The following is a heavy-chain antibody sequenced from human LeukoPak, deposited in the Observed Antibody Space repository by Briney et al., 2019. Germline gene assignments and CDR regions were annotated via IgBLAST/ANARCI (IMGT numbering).Heavy chain of an antibody. CDR1: GGSISSGSYY. V-gene: IGHV4-61*02. D-gene: IGHD5-18*01. CDR2: VYTSGNT. J-gene: IGHJ6*03. CDR3: ATNSYGHYQYYYYMDV. Sequence: PSQTLSLTCTVSGGSISSGSYYWRWIRQPAGKGLEWIGRVYTSGNTNYNPSLNSRVTISIDTSKNQFSLKLSSVTAADTAVYYCATNSYGHYQYYYYMDVWGKGTTVTISS.